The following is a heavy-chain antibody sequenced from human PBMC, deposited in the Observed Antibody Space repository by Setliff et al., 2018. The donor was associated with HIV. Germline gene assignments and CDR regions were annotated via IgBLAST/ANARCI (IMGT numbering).Heavy chain of an antibody. CDR1: GGSISSYY. J-gene: IGHJ6*03. V-gene: IGHV4-59*01. CDR3: ARGSRGYSYAYYYYYMDV. D-gene: IGHD5-18*01. CDR2: IYSSGSL. Sequence: SETLSLTCTVSGGSISSYYWSWIRQPPGKGLEWIAYIYSSGSLNYNPSLKSRVTISVDTSKNQFSLKLSSVTAADTAVYYCARGSRGYSYAYYYYYMDVWGKGTTVTVSS.